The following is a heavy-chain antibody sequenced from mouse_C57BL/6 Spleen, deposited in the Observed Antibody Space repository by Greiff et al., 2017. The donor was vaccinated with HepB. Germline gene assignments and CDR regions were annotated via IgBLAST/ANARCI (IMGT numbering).Heavy chain of an antibody. CDR3: ARLLYDGYYYYFDY. Sequence: QVQLQQSGAELVKPGASVKMSCKASGYTFTTYPIEWMKQNHGKSLEWIGNFHPYNDDTKYNEKFKGKATLTVEKSSSTVYLELSRLTSYDSAVYYGARLLYDGYYYYFDYWGQGTTLTVSS. J-gene: IGHJ2*01. CDR1: GYTFTTYP. CDR2: FHPYNDDT. V-gene: IGHV1-47*01. D-gene: IGHD2-3*01.